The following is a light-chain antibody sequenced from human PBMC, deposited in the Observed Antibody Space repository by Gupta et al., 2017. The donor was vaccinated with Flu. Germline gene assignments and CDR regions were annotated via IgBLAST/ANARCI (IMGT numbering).Light chain of an antibody. CDR1: QTGGIN. Sequence: VMTHPPTTLSVSPGERVTLACRASQTGGINLAWYKKRPGQAPRLLIYHASTRASGAPARFSGSGSGTEFTLTISSLQPEDFAIYYCQQYNYWPPWTFGQGTKVEIK. CDR2: HAS. V-gene: IGKV3-15*01. CDR3: QQYNYWPPWT. J-gene: IGKJ1*01.